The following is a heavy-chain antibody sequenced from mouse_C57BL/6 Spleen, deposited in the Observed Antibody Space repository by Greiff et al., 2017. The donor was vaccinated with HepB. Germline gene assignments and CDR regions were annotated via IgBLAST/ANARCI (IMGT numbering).Heavy chain of an antibody. V-gene: IGHV1-9*01. Sequence: LPHSGSELMKPGASVKLSCKATGYTITGYWIEWVKQRPGHGLEWIGEILPGSGSTNYNEKFKGKATFTADTSSNTAYMQLSSLTTEDSAIYYCERGWLRYFDVWGTGTTVTVSS. D-gene: IGHD2-3*01. J-gene: IGHJ1*03. CDR2: ILPGSGST. CDR3: ERGWLRYFDV. CDR1: GYTITGYW.